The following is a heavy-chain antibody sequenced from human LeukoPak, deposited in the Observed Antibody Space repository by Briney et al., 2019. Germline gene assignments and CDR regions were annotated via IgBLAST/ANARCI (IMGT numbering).Heavy chain of an antibody. J-gene: IGHJ4*02. CDR3: ARVVVRDANNYKDY. CDR1: GYTFPNYG. V-gene: IGHV1-2*02. Sequence: ASVKVSCKASGYTFPNYGFTWVRQAPGQGLEWMGWIHPNSGGTNYAQKFQGRVTMTRDTSISTAYLDLSRLRSDDTAVYYCARVVVRDANNYKDYWGQGTLVTVSS. CDR2: IHPNSGGT. D-gene: IGHD5-24*01.